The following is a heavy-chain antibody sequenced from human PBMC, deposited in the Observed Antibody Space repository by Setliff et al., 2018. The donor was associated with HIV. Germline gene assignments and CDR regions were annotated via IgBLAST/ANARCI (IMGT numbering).Heavy chain of an antibody. D-gene: IGHD3-22*01. CDR2: MNPNSGNT. J-gene: IGHJ6*03. CDR3: ARARRDSYDRGRRNHYYIDV. CDR1: GYTFSSYD. Sequence: ASVKVSCKASGYTFSSYDINWVRQATGQGLEWMGWMNPNSGNTGYAQKFQGRVTMTRDTPISTAYMELNNLKFEDTAMYYCARARRDSYDRGRRNHYYIDVWGEGTTVTVSS. V-gene: IGHV1-8*02.